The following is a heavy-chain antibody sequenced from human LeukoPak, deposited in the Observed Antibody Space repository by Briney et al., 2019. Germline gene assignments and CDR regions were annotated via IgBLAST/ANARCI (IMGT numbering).Heavy chain of an antibody. J-gene: IGHJ6*03. Sequence: HSGGSLRLSCAASGFTFTSSWMSWVRQTPGKGLEWVAGIKPDGSETFYSDSVRGRFTISRDNAKNSLSLQINSLRGEDTAVYYCAKGYDYYIDVWGEGTTVAISS. CDR1: GFTFTSSW. CDR3: AKGYDYYIDV. V-gene: IGHV3-7*01. CDR2: IKPDGSET.